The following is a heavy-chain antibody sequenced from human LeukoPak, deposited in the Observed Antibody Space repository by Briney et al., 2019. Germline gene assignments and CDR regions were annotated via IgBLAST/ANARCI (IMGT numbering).Heavy chain of an antibody. Sequence: SETLSLTCTVSGGSFIGSYWSWIRQPPGKELEWVGYIYSSGSTDYSPSFESRVTISVDTSKNQFSLKLASVTAADTALYYCARLKEGKIRGDGWFDSWGQGTLVGVSS. D-gene: IGHD3-10*01. J-gene: IGHJ5*01. CDR1: GGSFIGSY. V-gene: IGHV4-59*08. CDR3: ARLKEGKIRGDGWFDS. CDR2: IYSSGST.